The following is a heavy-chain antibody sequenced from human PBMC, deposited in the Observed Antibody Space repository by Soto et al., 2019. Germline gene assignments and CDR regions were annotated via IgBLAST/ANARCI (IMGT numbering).Heavy chain of an antibody. V-gene: IGHV1-69*02. CDR3: ARVWYDSSGYRDY. Sequence: GASVKVSCKASGGTFSSYTISWVRQAPGQGLEWMGRIIPILGIANYAQKFQGRVTITADKSTSTAYMELSSLRSEDTAVYYCARVWYDSSGYRDYWGQGTLVTVSS. CDR2: IIPILGIA. CDR1: GGTFSSYT. J-gene: IGHJ4*02. D-gene: IGHD3-22*01.